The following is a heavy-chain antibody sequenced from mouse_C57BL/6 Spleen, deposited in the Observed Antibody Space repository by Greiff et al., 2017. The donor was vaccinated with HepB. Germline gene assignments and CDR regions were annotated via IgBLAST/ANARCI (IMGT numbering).Heavy chain of an antibody. CDR3: ARQRDVERFAY. CDR2: ISSGSSTI. CDR1: GFTFSDYG. D-gene: IGHD3-3*01. Sequence: VQLKESGGGLVKPGGSLKLSCAASGFTFSDYGMHWVRQAPEKGLEWVAYISSGSSTIYYADTVKGRFTISRDNAKNTLFLQMTSLRSEDTAMYYCARQRDVERFAYWGQGTLVTVSA. V-gene: IGHV5-17*01. J-gene: IGHJ3*01.